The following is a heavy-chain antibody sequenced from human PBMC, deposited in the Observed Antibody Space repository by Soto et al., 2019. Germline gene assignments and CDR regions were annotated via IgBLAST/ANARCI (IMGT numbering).Heavy chain of an antibody. CDR2: ITYDGSNT. CDR3: AKDQRIGVVVAALDY. Sequence: QVQLVESGGGVVQPGRSLRLSCAASGFTFSSYGMHWVRQAPGKGLEWVAVITYDGSNTYYADAVKGRFTISRDNSKNTLYLQMNSLRAEDTDVYYCAKDQRIGVVVAALDYWGQGTLVTVSS. CDR1: GFTFSSYG. J-gene: IGHJ4*02. D-gene: IGHD2-15*01. V-gene: IGHV3-30*18.